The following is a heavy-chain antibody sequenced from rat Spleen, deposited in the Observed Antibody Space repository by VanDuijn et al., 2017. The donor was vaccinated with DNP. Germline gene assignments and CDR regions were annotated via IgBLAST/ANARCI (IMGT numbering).Heavy chain of an antibody. J-gene: IGHJ2*01. Sequence: QVQLKESGPGLVQPSQTLSLTCTVSGFSLSSYHVSWVRQPPGKSLVWMGSIWAAGGTNYNSAVQSRLSISRDTSKSKVFLEMHSLQPEYTGTYYCTRHEYYFDYWGQGVMVTVSS. CDR3: TRHEYYFDY. CDR2: IWAAGGT. V-gene: IGHV2-72*01. CDR1: GFSLSSYH.